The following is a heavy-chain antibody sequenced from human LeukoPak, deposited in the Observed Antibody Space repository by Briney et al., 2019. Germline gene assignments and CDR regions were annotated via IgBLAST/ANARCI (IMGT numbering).Heavy chain of an antibody. CDR2: ISGSGGST. V-gene: IGHV3-23*01. J-gene: IGHJ4*02. CDR1: GLTFSSYA. D-gene: IGHD1-26*01. Sequence: PGGSLRLSCAASGLTFSSYAMSWVRQAPGKGLEWVSAISGSGGSTYYADSVKGRFTISRDNSKNTLYLQMNSLRAEDTAVYYCAKDHGLWELPQPDYWGQGTLVTVSS. CDR3: AKDHGLWELPQPDY.